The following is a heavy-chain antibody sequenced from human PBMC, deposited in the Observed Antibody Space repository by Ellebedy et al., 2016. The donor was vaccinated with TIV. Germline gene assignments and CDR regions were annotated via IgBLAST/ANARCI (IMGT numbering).Heavy chain of an antibody. V-gene: IGHV3-20*04. Sequence: GESLKISXAASGFTLSSYSMNWVRQAPGKGLEWVSGINWNGGNTAYADSVKGRFTVSRDNAKNSLYLQMNSLRDEDTAVYYCARVSSGGYWAGGYWGQGTLVTVSS. CDR2: INWNGGNT. CDR3: ARVSSGGYWAGGY. J-gene: IGHJ4*02. CDR1: GFTLSSYS. D-gene: IGHD1-26*01.